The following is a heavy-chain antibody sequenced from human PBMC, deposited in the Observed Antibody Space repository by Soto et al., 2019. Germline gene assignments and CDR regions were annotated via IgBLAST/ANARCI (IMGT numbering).Heavy chain of an antibody. V-gene: IGHV1-18*01. Sequence: QVQLVQSGAEVKKPGASVKVSCKASGYTFTSYGISWVRQAPGQGLEWMGLISAYNGNTNYAQKLQGRVTMTTDTSTSTAYMELRSLRSDDTAVYYCARRYCSGGSCYSDGSFDYWGQGTLVTVSS. D-gene: IGHD2-15*01. CDR3: ARRYCSGGSCYSDGSFDY. J-gene: IGHJ4*02. CDR1: GYTFTSYG. CDR2: ISAYNGNT.